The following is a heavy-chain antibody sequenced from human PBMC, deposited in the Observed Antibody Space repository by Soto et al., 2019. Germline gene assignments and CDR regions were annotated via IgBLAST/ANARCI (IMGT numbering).Heavy chain of an antibody. V-gene: IGHV3-23*01. J-gene: IGHJ3*01. CDR3: AHPRGYGVFDAYDF. CDR1: RFTFSSYA. D-gene: IGHD4-17*01. CDR2: ISGSGSDT. Sequence: EVQLLESGGGLVQPGGSLRLSCAASRFTFSSYAMCWVRQAPGKGLEWVSAISGSGSDTYHAESVKGRFTISRDNSISMLYLQMNSLRTEDTAVYYCAHPRGYGVFDAYDFWGQGAMVTVSS.